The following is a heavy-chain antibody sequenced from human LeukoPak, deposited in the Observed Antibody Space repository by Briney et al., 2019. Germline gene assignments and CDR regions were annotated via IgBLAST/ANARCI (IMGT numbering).Heavy chain of an antibody. Sequence: ASVKVSCKVSGYTLTELSMHWGRQAPGKGLEWMGGFDPEDGETIYAQKFQGRVTMTEDTSTDTAYMELSSLRSEDTAVYYCATGGSYCYLFDYWGQGTLVTVSS. J-gene: IGHJ4*02. D-gene: IGHD5-18*01. CDR2: FDPEDGET. V-gene: IGHV1-24*01. CDR3: ATGGSYCYLFDY. CDR1: GYTLTELS.